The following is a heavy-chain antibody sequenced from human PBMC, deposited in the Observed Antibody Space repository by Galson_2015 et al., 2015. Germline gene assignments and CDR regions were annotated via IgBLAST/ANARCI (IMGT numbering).Heavy chain of an antibody. CDR1: AASISSNNW. Sequence: SETLSLTCAVSAASISSNNWWSWVRQPPGKGLEWIGEIYHVGSTHYNPSLKSRVTISVDKSKNQFPLKLTSVTAADTAVYYCAKAGTWNLDYWGQGTLVTVSS. CDR2: IYHVGST. V-gene: IGHV4-4*02. CDR3: AKAGTWNLDY. J-gene: IGHJ4*02. D-gene: IGHD3-10*01.